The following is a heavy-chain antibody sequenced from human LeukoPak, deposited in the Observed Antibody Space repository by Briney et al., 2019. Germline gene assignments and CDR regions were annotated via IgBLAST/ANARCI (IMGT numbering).Heavy chain of an antibody. CDR3: ARGRLLWFGELLQPWYMDV. CDR2: IYYSGST. Sequence: SETLSLTCTVSGGSISSYYWSWIRQPPGKGLEWIGYIYYSGSTNYNPSLKGRVTISVDTSKNQFSLKLSSVTAAETAVYYSARGRLLWFGELLQPWYMDVWGKGTTVTISS. J-gene: IGHJ6*03. CDR1: GGSISSYY. V-gene: IGHV4-59*01. D-gene: IGHD3-10*01.